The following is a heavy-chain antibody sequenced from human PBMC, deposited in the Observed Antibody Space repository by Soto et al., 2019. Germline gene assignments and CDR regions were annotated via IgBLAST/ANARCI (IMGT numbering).Heavy chain of an antibody. D-gene: IGHD4-17*01. V-gene: IGHV1-2*04. CDR1: GYTFTGYY. Sequence: ASVKVSCKASGYTFTGYYMHWVRQAPGQGLEWMGWINPNSGGTKCAQKFQGWVSMTRDTSISTAYMELSRLRSDDTAVYYCAREDYGDSNFDYWGQGTLVTVSS. J-gene: IGHJ4*02. CDR2: INPNSGGT. CDR3: AREDYGDSNFDY.